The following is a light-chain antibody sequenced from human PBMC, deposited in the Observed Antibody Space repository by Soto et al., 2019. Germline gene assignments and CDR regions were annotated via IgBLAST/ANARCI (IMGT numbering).Light chain of an antibody. J-gene: IGKJ1*01. V-gene: IGKV3-20*01. CDR1: QSVSSNF. CDR3: QQYGSSPRT. CDR2: NAS. Sequence: EIVLTQSPGTLSLSPGERAPLSCRASQSVSSNFLAWYQQKPGQAPRLLIYNASNRATGIPDRFSGSGSGTDFTLTISRLEPEDFAVYYCQQYGSSPRTFGQGTKVEIK.